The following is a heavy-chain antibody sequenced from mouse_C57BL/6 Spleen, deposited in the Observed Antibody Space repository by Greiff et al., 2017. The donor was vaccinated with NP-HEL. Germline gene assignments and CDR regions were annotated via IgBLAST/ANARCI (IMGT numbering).Heavy chain of an antibody. CDR3: ARSYYDYDVGY. CDR2: ISSGSSTI. D-gene: IGHD2-4*01. V-gene: IGHV5-17*01. CDR1: GFTFSDYG. J-gene: IGHJ2*01. Sequence: EVQVVESGGGLVKPGGSLKLSCAASGFTFSDYGMHWVRQAPEKGLEWVAYISSGSSTIYYADTVKGRFTISRDNAKNTLFLQMTSLRSEDTAMYYCARSYYDYDVGYWGQGTTLTVSS.